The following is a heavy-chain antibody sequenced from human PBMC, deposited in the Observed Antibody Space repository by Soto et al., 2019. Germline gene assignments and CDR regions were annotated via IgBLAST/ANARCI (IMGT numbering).Heavy chain of an antibody. CDR1: GGSFSGYY. J-gene: IGHJ4*02. CDR3: GRPYGSGSQPLFFDY. Sequence: SETLSLTCAVYGGSFSGYYWSWIRQPPGKGLEWIGEINHSGSTNYNPSLKSRVTISVDTSKNQFSLKLSSVTAADTAVYYCGRPYGSGSQPLFFDYWGQGTLVTVPQ. V-gene: IGHV4-34*01. D-gene: IGHD3-10*01. CDR2: INHSGST.